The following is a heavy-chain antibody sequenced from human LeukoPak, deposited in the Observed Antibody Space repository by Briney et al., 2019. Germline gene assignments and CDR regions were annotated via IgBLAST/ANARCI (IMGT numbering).Heavy chain of an antibody. J-gene: IGHJ4*02. D-gene: IGHD3-10*01. CDR1: GFSFSTFS. CDR3: AKTYYYSSGNF. CDR2: VIQDGSEK. V-gene: IGHV3-7*01. Sequence: PGGSLRLSCVASGFSFSTFSMSWVRKAPGKGLEWVANVIQDGSEKYYVDSVKGRFTISRDNSKNSMYLQMNSLRAEDTAIYYCAKTYYYSSGNFWGQGTLVTVSS.